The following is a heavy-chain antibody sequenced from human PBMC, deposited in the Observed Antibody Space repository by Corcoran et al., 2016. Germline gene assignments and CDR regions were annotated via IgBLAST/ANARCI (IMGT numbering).Heavy chain of an antibody. J-gene: IGHJ4*02. D-gene: IGHD3-3*01. CDR2: IYHSGTT. CDR1: GGSISSSNW. Sequence: QVQLQESGPGLVEPSGTLSLTCAVSGGSISSSNWWSWVRQPPGKGLEWIGDIYHSGTTNHNPSLKSRGTISLDKSKNQFSLKMTSMTAADTAVYYCARGLIVGMVITLADWGQGTLVTVSS. CDR3: ARGLIVGMVITLAD. V-gene: IGHV4-4*02.